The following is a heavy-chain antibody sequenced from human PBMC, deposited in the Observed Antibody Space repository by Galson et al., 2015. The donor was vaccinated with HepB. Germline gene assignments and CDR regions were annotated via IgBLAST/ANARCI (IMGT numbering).Heavy chain of an antibody. Sequence: SLRLSCAASGLTFSSYNMHWVRQAPGKGLEWVSSISSTINIFYADSVKGRFTISRDNAKNSLFLQMSSLRVEDTAVYFCAREERGLRYLDPNYYYGMDVWGQGTTVTVSS. CDR2: ISSTINI. J-gene: IGHJ6*02. D-gene: IGHD3-3*01. V-gene: IGHV3-21*04. CDR3: AREERGLRYLDPNYYYGMDV. CDR1: GLTFSSYN.